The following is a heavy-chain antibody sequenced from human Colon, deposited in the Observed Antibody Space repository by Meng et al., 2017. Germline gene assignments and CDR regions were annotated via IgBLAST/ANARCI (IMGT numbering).Heavy chain of an antibody. CDR3: VREEYDPRDF. CDR2: INRRGDKT. J-gene: IGHJ4*02. CDR1: GLTFGDYV. D-gene: IGHD3-16*01. V-gene: IGHV3-11*04. Sequence: QVHLVEAGGDLVKPAGSLRLSCEASGLTFGDYVMSWIRQAPGKGLEWVGYINRRGDKTYYTESVKGRFTISRDNAKNSVSLQMNNLRAEDTAVYYCVREEYDPRDFWGQGTLVTVSS.